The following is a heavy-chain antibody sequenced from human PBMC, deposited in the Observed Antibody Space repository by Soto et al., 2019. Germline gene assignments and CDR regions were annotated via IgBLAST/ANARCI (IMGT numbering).Heavy chain of an antibody. V-gene: IGHV4-59*08. CDR1: GGSISSYY. J-gene: IGHJ4*02. CDR2: IYYSGST. Sequence: SETLSLTCTVSGGSISSYYWSWIRQPPGKGLEWIGYIYYSGSTNYNPSLKSRVTISVDTSKNQFSLKLSSVTAADTAVYYCARRAYGDYGHFDYWGQGTLVTVSS. D-gene: IGHD4-17*01. CDR3: ARRAYGDYGHFDY.